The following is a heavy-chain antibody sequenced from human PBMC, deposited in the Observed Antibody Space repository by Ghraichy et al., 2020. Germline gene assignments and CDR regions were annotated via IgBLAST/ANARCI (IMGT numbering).Heavy chain of an antibody. V-gene: IGHV3-43*01. Sequence: GESLNISCAASGFTFDDYTMHWVRQAPGKGLEWVSLISWDGGSTYYADSVKGRFTISRDNSKNSLYLQMNSLRTEDTALYYCAKDSYCSGGSCHAFDIWGQGTMVTVSS. CDR3: AKDSYCSGGSCHAFDI. J-gene: IGHJ3*02. CDR2: ISWDGGST. D-gene: IGHD2-15*01. CDR1: GFTFDDYT.